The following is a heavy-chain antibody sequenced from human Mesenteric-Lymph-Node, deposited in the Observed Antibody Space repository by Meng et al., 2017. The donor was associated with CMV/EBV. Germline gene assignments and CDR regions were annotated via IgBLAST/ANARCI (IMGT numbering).Heavy chain of an antibody. Sequence: SETLSLTCTVSGGPISSNKYYWGWIRQPPGKGLEWIGYIYYSGSTNYNPSLKSRVTISVDTSKNQFSLKLSSVTAADTAVYYCARVPYYYDSSGNQDAFDIWGQGTMVTVSS. CDR2: IYYSGST. J-gene: IGHJ3*02. CDR1: GGPISSNKYY. CDR3: ARVPYYYDSSGNQDAFDI. D-gene: IGHD3-22*01. V-gene: IGHV4-61*05.